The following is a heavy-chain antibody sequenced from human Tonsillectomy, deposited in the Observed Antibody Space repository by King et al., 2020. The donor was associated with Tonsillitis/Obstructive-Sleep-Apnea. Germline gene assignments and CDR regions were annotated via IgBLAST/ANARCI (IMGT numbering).Heavy chain of an antibody. CDR3: AKDQSSGTAVGDAFDI. J-gene: IGHJ3*02. V-gene: IGHV3-30*18. CDR2: ISYDGSNK. CDR1: GFTFSSYG. D-gene: IGHD3-3*01. Sequence: VQLVESGGGVVQPGRSLRLSCAASGFTFSSYGMHWVRQAPGKGLEWVAVISYDGSNKYYADSVKGRFTISRDNSKNTLYLQMNSLRAEDTAVYYCAKDQSSGTAVGDAFDIWGQGTMVTVSS.